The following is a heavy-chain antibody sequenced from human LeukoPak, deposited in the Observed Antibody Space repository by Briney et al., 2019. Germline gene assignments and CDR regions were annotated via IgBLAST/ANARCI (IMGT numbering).Heavy chain of an antibody. V-gene: IGHV3-48*03. CDR3: ARDNEEDAFDI. J-gene: IGHJ3*02. CDR2: ISSSGSTI. Sequence: GGSLRLSCAASGFTFSSYEMNWVRQAPGKGLEWVSYISSSGSTIYYADSVKGRFTISRDNAKNSLYLQMNSLRAEDTAVYYCARDNEEDAFDIWGQGTMVTVSS. D-gene: IGHD2-8*01. CDR1: GFTFSSYE.